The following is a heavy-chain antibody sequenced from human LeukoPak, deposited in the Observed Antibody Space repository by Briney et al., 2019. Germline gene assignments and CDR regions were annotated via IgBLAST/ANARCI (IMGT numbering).Heavy chain of an antibody. Sequence: ASVKVSCKASGFTFNAYNIHWVRQAPGQGLEWMGWISAYNGNTNYAQKLQGRVTMTTDTSTSTAYMELRSLRSDDTAVYYCARDLGYDSSGYYDYWGQGTLVTVSS. D-gene: IGHD3-22*01. CDR2: ISAYNGNT. CDR3: ARDLGYDSSGYYDY. J-gene: IGHJ4*02. CDR1: GFTFNAYN. V-gene: IGHV1-18*04.